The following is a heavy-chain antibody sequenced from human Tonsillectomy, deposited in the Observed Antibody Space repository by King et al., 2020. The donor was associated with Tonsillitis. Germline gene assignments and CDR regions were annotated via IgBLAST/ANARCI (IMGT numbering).Heavy chain of an antibody. Sequence: VQLVESGGGLVKPGGSLRLSCAASGFTFSDYYMSWIRQAPGKGLEWVSYISSSSSNTNYADSVKGRFTISRDNAKNSLYLQMNSLRAEDTAVYYCARSRGRDYYDRSGYPYDAFDIWGQGTMVTVSS. CDR2: ISSSSSNT. CDR3: ARSRGRDYYDRSGYPYDAFDI. V-gene: IGHV3-11*06. CDR1: GFTFSDYY. J-gene: IGHJ3*02. D-gene: IGHD3-22*01.